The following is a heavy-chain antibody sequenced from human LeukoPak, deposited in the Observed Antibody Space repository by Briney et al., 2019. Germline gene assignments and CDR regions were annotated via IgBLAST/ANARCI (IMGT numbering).Heavy chain of an antibody. CDR2: IIPIFGTA. D-gene: IGHD3-9*01. J-gene: IGHJ5*02. V-gene: IGHV1-69*01. CDR3: ARGGIKANYDILTGYYNSPNWFDP. Sequence: SVKVSCKASGGTFSSYAISWVRQAPGQGLEWMGGIIPIFGTANYAQKFQGRVTITADESTSTAYMELSSLRSEDPAVYYCARGGIKANYDILTGYYNSPNWFDPWGQGTLVTVSS. CDR1: GGTFSSYA.